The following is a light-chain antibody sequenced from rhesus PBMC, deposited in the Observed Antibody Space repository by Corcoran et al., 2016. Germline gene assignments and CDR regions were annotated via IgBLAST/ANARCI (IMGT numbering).Light chain of an antibody. J-gene: IGLJ6*01. CDR2: NTN. CDR1: AGTATITNY. V-gene: IGLV7-71*01. Sequence: QAVVTQEPSLTVSPGGTVTLTCGSSAGTATITNYPNWFQQKPGQAPRGLIYNTNRKHSWTPARFSGSLAGGKAALTLSGAQPEDEADYYCLLYYGGGDVFGSGTKLTVL. CDR3: LLYYGGGDV.